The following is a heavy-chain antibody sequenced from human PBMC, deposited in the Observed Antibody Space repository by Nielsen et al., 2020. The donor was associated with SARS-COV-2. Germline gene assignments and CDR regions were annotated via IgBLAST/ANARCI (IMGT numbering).Heavy chain of an antibody. CDR3: ARERVGGITIFGVVTRYGMDV. V-gene: IGHV4-59*12. J-gene: IGHJ6*02. CDR1: GASISSFY. Sequence: SETLSLTCTVSGASISSFYWSWIRQPPGKGLEWIGYIYYNESTNYNPSLKSRVTISVDTSKNQFSLKLSSVTAADTALYYCARERVGGITIFGVVTRYGMDVWGQGTTVTVSS. D-gene: IGHD3-3*01. CDR2: IYYNEST.